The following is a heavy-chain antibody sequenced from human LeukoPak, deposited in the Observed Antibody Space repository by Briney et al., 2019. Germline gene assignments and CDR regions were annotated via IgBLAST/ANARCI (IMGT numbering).Heavy chain of an antibody. J-gene: IGHJ4*02. CDR2: IKEDGSDK. D-gene: IGHD3-9*01. V-gene: IGHV3-7*01. CDR1: GFTFSNYW. Sequence: GGSLRLSCAASGFTFSNYWMSWVRQAPGKGLEWVASIKEDGSDKFYVASVKGRFTISRDNAKNSLYLQMNSLRAEDTAVYYCARDNYYDILTGSHYWGQGTLVTVSS. CDR3: ARDNYYDILTGSHY.